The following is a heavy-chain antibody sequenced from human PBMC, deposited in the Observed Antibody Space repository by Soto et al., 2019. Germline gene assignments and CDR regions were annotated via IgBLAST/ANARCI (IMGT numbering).Heavy chain of an antibody. CDR2: INAGNGNT. CDR3: ARAVAVPADFDY. Sequence: GASVKVSCKASGGTFSNYAISWVRQAPGQRLEWMGWINAGNGNTKYSQKFQGRVTITRDTSASTAYMELSSLRSEDTAVYYCARAVAVPADFDYWGQGTLVTVSS. J-gene: IGHJ4*02. CDR1: GGTFSNYA. D-gene: IGHD6-19*01. V-gene: IGHV1-3*01.